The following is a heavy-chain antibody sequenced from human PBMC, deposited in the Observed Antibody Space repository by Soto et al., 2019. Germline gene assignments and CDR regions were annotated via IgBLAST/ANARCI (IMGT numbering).Heavy chain of an antibody. J-gene: IGHJ4*02. CDR2: IRSKTDGGTT. CDR3: RTQWLD. Sequence: EVQLVESGGGLVKPGGSLRLSCAASGFTFSNVWMSWVRQAPGKGLEWVGRIRSKTDGGTTDYAAPVKGRFIISRDDSKNTVSLQMNSPKTEDTAVYYCRTQWLDWGQGTLVTVSS. D-gene: IGHD6-19*01. V-gene: IGHV3-15*01. CDR1: GFTFSNVW.